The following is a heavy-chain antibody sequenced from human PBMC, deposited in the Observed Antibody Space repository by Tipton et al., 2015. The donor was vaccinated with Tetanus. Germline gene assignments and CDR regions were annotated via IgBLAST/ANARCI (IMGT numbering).Heavy chain of an antibody. D-gene: IGHD3-10*01. J-gene: IGHJ6*02. V-gene: IGHV4-39*07. CDR2: IYYSGST. CDR1: GGSISTRNYF. Sequence: TLSLTCTVSGGSISTRNYFWGWIRQAPGKGLEWIGNIYYSGSTDYNPSLKSRVAISVDTSKNQISLRLRSVTAADTAVYYCARVKGTYNHYGLDVWGQGTTVTVAS. CDR3: ARVKGTYNHYGLDV.